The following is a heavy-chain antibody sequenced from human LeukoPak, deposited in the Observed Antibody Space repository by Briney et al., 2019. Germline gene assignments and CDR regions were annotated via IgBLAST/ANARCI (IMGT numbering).Heavy chain of an antibody. CDR3: AKDWSDTAQYYFDY. Sequence: GGSLRLSCAASGVSVSRNYMSWVRQAPGKGLEWVAVISYDGSNKYYADSVKGRFTISRDNSKNTLYLQMNSLRAEDTAVYYCAKDWSDTAQYYFDYWGQGTLVTVSS. V-gene: IGHV3-30*18. J-gene: IGHJ4*02. D-gene: IGHD5-18*01. CDR2: ISYDGSNK. CDR1: GVSVSRNY.